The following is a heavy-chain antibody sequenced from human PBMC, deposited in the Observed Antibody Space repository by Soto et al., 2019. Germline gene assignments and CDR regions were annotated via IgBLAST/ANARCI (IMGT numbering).Heavy chain of an antibody. CDR1: GFTFSSYW. CDR3: ARAPMYYYDSSGYYHFDY. CDR2: INSDGSST. J-gene: IGHJ4*02. Sequence: VGSLRLSCAASGFTFSSYWMHWVRQAPGKGLVWVSRINSDGSSTSYADSVKGRFTISRDNAKNTLYLQMNSLRAEDTAVYYCARAPMYYYDSSGYYHFDYWGQGTLVTVSS. V-gene: IGHV3-74*01. D-gene: IGHD3-22*01.